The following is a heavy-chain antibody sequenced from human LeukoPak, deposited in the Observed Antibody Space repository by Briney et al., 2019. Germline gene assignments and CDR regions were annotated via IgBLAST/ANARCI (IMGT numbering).Heavy chain of an antibody. J-gene: IGHJ4*02. D-gene: IGHD3-3*01. CDR3: ARLLGFGYDFWSGPDY. Sequence: GASVKVSCKASGFTFSTSAMQWVRQPRGQRLEWIGWIVVGSGIANYAERFQERVTITRDMSTNTAYMELSSLRFEDSAVYYCARLLGFGYDFWSGPDYWGQGTLVTVSS. CDR1: GFTFSTSA. V-gene: IGHV1-58*02. CDR2: IVVGSGIA.